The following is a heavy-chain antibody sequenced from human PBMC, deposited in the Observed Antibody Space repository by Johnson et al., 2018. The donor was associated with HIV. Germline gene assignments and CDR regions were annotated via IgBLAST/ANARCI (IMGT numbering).Heavy chain of an antibody. D-gene: IGHD4-11*01. CDR2: ISWNSGSR. Sequence: QLVESGGGLVQPGRSLRLSCAASGFTFDDYVMHWARQAPGKGLEWVSGISWNSGSRDYADSVKGRFTISRDNAKNSLYLQMNSLRAEDTALYYFAKGWTTVTTRLDAFDIWGQGTMVTVSS. J-gene: IGHJ3*02. CDR3: AKGWTTVTTRLDAFDI. V-gene: IGHV3-9*01. CDR1: GFTFDDYV.